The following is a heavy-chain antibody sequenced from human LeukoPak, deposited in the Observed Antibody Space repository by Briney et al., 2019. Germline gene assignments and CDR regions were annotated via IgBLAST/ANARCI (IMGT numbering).Heavy chain of an antibody. V-gene: IGHV4-39*01. CDR2: IYYSGST. CDR3: AGGNTYYYGSGSYQPSNYFDY. CDR1: GGSISSSSYY. Sequence: SETLSLTCTVSGGSISSSSYYWGWIRQPPGKGLEWIGSIYYSGSTYYNPSLKSRVTISVDTSKNQFSLKLSSVTAADTAVYYCAGGNTYYYGSGSYQPSNYFDYWGQGTLVTVSS. D-gene: IGHD3-10*01. J-gene: IGHJ4*02.